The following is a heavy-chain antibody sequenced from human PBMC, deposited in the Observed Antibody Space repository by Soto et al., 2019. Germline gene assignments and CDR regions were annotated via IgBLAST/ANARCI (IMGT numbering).Heavy chain of an antibody. V-gene: IGHV3-33*01. CDR3: ARGMLAYCGGDCQEFDY. CDR2: IWYDGSNK. D-gene: IGHD2-21*02. Sequence: QVQLVESGGGVVQPGRSLRLSCAASGFTFSSYGMHWVRQAPGKGLEWVAVIWYDGSNKYYADSVKGRFTISRDNSKNTLYLQMNSLRAEDTAVYYCARGMLAYCGGDCQEFDYWGQGTLAAVSS. CDR1: GFTFSSYG. J-gene: IGHJ4*02.